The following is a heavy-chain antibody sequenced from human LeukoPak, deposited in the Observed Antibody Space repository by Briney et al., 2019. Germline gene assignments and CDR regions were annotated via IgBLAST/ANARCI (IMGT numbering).Heavy chain of an antibody. V-gene: IGHV1-69*13. Sequence: SVKVSCKASGGTFSSYAISWVRQAPGQGLEWMGGIIPIFGTANYAQKFQGRVTITADESTSTAYMELSSLRSEDTAVYYCARDTIFGVVIISGMDVWGQGTTVTVSS. J-gene: IGHJ6*02. CDR1: GGTFSSYA. D-gene: IGHD3-3*01. CDR3: ARDTIFGVVIISGMDV. CDR2: IIPIFGTA.